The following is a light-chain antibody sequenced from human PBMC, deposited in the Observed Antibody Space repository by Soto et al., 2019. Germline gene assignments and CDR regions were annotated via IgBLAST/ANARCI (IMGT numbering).Light chain of an antibody. CDR1: QTISNW. V-gene: IGKV1-5*03. Sequence: DIQMTQSPSILPASVGDRVTITCRASQTISNWLAWYQQKPGKAPKLLMYKASSLESGVPSRFSGSGSGTEFTLTISSLQPDDFATYYCQQYDSYPWTFGQGTKVEIK. J-gene: IGKJ1*01. CDR3: QQYDSYPWT. CDR2: KAS.